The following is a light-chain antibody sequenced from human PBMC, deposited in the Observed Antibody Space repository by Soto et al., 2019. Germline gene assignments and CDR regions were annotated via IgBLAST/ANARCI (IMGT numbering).Light chain of an antibody. CDR3: SSYTSSSTYV. Sequence: QSALTQPASVSGSPGQSITISCTGTSSDVGGHNYVSWYQQHPGKAPKHTIYEVSNRPSGVSNRFSGSKSGNTHSLTISGLQAEDEADYYCSSYTSSSTYVFGTGTKLTVL. V-gene: IGLV2-14*01. CDR2: EVS. J-gene: IGLJ1*01. CDR1: SSDVGGHNY.